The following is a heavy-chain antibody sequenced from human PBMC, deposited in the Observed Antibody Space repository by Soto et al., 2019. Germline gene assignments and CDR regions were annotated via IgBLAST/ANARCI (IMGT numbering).Heavy chain of an antibody. CDR2: IIPVFGTA. CDR1: GGVFRNYA. D-gene: IGHD1-26*01. J-gene: IGHJ5*01. CDR3: ARDRWGSYSFES. Sequence: QVQLVQSGAEVKKPGSSVKVSCKASGGVFRNYAINWVRQAPGQGLEWMGGIIPVFGTADYPQKFHGRVTITADESTTTAYMELTRLKTEDTAVYFCARDRWGSYSFESWGQGTLVTVAS. V-gene: IGHV1-69*01.